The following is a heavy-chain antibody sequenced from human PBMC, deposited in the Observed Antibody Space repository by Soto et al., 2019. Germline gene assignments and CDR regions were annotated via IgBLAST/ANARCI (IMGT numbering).Heavy chain of an antibody. V-gene: IGHV3-21*01. Sequence: EVQLVESGGGLVKPGGSMRLSCAASGFTFSSYSMNWVRQAPGKGLEWVSSISSSSSYIYYADSVKGRFTISRDNAKNSLYLQMNSLRAEDTAVYYCARVEAYQWLVQEGDAFDIWGQGTMVTVSS. J-gene: IGHJ3*02. CDR1: GFTFSSYS. D-gene: IGHD6-19*01. CDR2: ISSSSSYI. CDR3: ARVEAYQWLVQEGDAFDI.